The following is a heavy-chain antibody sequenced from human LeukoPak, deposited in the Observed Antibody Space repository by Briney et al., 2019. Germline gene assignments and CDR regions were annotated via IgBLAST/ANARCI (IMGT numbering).Heavy chain of an antibody. D-gene: IGHD5/OR15-5a*01. Sequence: ASVKVSCKASGGTFSSYAISWVRQAPGQGLEWMGGIIPIFGTANYAQKFQGRVTITADESTSTAYMELSSLRSEDTAVYYCARDSGVYGYIDIWGQGTMVTVSS. CDR2: IIPIFGTA. CDR3: ARDSGVYGYIDI. CDR1: GGTFSSYA. V-gene: IGHV1-69*13. J-gene: IGHJ3*02.